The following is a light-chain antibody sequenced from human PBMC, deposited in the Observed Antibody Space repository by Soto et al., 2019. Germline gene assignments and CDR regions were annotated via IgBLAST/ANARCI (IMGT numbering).Light chain of an antibody. CDR3: TSWTTSTTMK. CDR2: DVN. J-gene: IGLJ2*01. V-gene: IGLV2-14*01. Sequence: QSVLTQPASVSGSPGQSITISCTGTSSDVGAYNYVSWYQQRPGKAPKLMIYDVNIRPSGVSNRFSGSKSGNTASLTISGLQAEDEADYYCTSWTTSTTMKFGGGTKLTVL. CDR1: SSDVGAYNY.